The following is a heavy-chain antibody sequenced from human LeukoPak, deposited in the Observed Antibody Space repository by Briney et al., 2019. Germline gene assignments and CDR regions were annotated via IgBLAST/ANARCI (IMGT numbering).Heavy chain of an antibody. D-gene: IGHD3-10*01. CDR1: GFTFSSYA. CDR2: ISGSGGST. V-gene: IGHV3-23*01. J-gene: IGHJ4*02. Sequence: GGPLRLSCAASGFTFSSYAMSWVRQAPGKGLEWVSAISGSGGSTYYADSVKGRFTISRDNSKNTLYLQMNSLRAEDTAVYYCAKGLGSGSYYKIDYWGQGTLVTVSS. CDR3: AKGLGSGSYYKIDY.